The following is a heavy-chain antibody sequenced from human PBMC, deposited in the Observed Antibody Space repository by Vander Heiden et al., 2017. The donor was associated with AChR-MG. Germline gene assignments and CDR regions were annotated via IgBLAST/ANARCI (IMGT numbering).Heavy chain of an antibody. D-gene: IGHD3-16*01. CDR1: AFTFSDHY. CDR2: TRNKANRYTT. Sequence: EVQLVESGGGLVQPGGSLRLPCAASAFTFSDHYMDWVRQAPGKGLEWVGRTRNKANRYTTEYAASVEGRFTISRDDSKSSLYLEMNSLRTEDTAVYYCARVNRYVLDSWGQGALVTVSS. V-gene: IGHV3-72*01. J-gene: IGHJ5*01. CDR3: ARVNRYVLDS.